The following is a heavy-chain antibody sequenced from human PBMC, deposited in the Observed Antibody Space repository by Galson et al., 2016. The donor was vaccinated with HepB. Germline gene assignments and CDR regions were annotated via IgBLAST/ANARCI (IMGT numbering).Heavy chain of an antibody. D-gene: IGHD2-21*01. V-gene: IGHV3-30*02. CDR1: GFTFSSHG. J-gene: IGHJ3*02. Sequence: SLRLSCAASGFTFSSHGMHWVRQAPGKGLEWVAFIQYHGSDEHYEDSLKGRFTISRDNSRSTVYLQMNSLSAEETAVYFCAREISRSRLGGVDIWGQGTMVTVSS. CDR3: AREISRSRLGGVDI. CDR2: IQYHGSDE.